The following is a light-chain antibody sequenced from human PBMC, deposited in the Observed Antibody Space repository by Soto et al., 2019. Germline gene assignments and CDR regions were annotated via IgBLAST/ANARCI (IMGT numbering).Light chain of an antibody. V-gene: IGKV1-9*01. CDR2: AAS. Sequence: DIQLTQSPSFLSASVGDRVTITCRASHNINSYLAWYQQQPGKAPRLLIYAASTLQSAVPSRFSGGGSGTEFTLTLSSLQPEDFGTYYCQQLHIYPRTFGQGTKVE. CDR1: HNINSY. CDR3: QQLHIYPRT. J-gene: IGKJ1*01.